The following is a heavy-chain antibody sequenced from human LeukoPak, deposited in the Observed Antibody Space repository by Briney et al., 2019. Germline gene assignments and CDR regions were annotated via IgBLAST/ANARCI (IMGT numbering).Heavy chain of an antibody. CDR3: ARSFLWFPEGI. CDR2: ISASGHT. CDR1: VFTLTNYV. J-gene: IGHJ3*02. D-gene: IGHD3-10*01. Sequence: PGGALRLGFSAPVFTLTNYVISSVRQARGKGLEWVSHISASGHTYYADAVEGRFTISRDNSRNTLYLQMNSLRDEDTAIYYCARSFLWFPEGIWGQGTMVTVSS. V-gene: IGHV3-23*01.